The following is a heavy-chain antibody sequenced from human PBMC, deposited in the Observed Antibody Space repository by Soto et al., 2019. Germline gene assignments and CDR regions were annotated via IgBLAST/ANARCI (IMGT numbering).Heavy chain of an antibody. J-gene: IGHJ4*02. Sequence: PSETLSLTCSVSGDSISNSRFYWAWIRQPPGEGLEWIGYINNNGNTNYNPSLKSRVTISVDTSKNQISVNLTSVTAADTAVYYCAATPRYWGQGTLVTVSS. V-gene: IGHV4-61*05. CDR2: INNNGNT. CDR1: GDSISNSRFY. D-gene: IGHD1-26*01. CDR3: AATPRY.